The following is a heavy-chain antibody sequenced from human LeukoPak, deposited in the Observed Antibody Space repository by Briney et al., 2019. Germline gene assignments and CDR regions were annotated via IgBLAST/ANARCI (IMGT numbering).Heavy chain of an antibody. CDR1: GGSISSTTYH. Sequence: PSETLSLTCSVSGGSISSTTYHWGWMRQPAGKGLEWIGRIYLTGNTNYNPSLKNRVSISLDSSNNQVSLSLPSVTAADTAVYYCARERFVGSGFPKFYFDFWGHGALVTVFS. CDR3: ARERFVGSGFPKFYFDF. V-gene: IGHV4-61*02. D-gene: IGHD3-3*01. CDR2: IYLTGNT. J-gene: IGHJ4*01.